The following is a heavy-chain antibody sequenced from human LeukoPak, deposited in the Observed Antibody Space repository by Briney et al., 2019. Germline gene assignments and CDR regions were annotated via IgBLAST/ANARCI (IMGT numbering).Heavy chain of an antibody. CDR1: GGSFSGYY. J-gene: IGHJ4*02. Sequence: SETLSLTCAVYGGSFSGYYWSWIRQPPGMGLEWIGEINHSGSTNYNPSLKSRVTISVDTSKNQFSLKLSSVTAADTAVYYCARGYSSGWYGYWGQGTLVTVSS. D-gene: IGHD6-19*01. V-gene: IGHV4-34*01. CDR2: INHSGST. CDR3: ARGYSSGWYGY.